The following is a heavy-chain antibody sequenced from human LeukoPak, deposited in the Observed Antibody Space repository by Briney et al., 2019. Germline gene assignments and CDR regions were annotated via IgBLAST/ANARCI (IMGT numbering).Heavy chain of an antibody. D-gene: IGHD3-10*01. CDR2: IGTAGDT. CDR3: AKAWFGERSGGGFDY. CDR1: GFTFSSYD. J-gene: IGHJ4*02. Sequence: GGSLRLSCAASGFTFSSYDMHWVRQATGKGLEWVSAIGTAGDTYYPGSVKGRFTISRENAKNSLYLQMNSLRAGDTAVYYCAKAWFGERSGGGFDYWGQGTLVTVSS. V-gene: IGHV3-13*04.